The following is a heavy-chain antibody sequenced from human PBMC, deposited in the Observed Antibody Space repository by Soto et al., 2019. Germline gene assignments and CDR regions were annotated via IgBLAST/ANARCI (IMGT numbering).Heavy chain of an antibody. D-gene: IGHD3-22*01. CDR2: IIPILGIA. J-gene: IGHJ4*02. CDR1: GYTFTSYT. V-gene: IGHV1-69*04. Sequence: SVKVSCKASGYTFTSYTISWVRQAPGQGLEWMGRIIPILGIANYAQKFQGRVTITADKSTSTAYMELSSLRSEDTAVYYCARDTMGSSGYYYFDYWGQGTLVTVSS. CDR3: ARDTMGSSGYYYFDY.